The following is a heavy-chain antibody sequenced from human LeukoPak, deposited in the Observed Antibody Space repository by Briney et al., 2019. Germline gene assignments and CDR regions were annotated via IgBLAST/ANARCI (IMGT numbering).Heavy chain of an antibody. Sequence: SQTLSLTCTVSGGSISSGGYYWSWIRQPPGKGLEWIGYIYHSGSTYYNPSLKSRVTISVDRSKNQFSLKVTSVTAADTAVYYCARERSMVRGISWFDPWGQGTLVTVSS. CDR2: IYHSGST. V-gene: IGHV4-30-2*01. D-gene: IGHD3-10*01. CDR3: ARERSMVRGISWFDP. CDR1: GGSISSGGYY. J-gene: IGHJ5*02.